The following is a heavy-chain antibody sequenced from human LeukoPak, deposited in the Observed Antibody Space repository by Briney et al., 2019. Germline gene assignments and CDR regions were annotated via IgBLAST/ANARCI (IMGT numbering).Heavy chain of an antibody. J-gene: IGHJ3*01. CDR3: AKEMATIRAFDF. D-gene: IGHD5-24*01. V-gene: IGHV3-23*01. Sequence: VSVISCSGSTTYYADSVKGRFTISRDNSKNTLYLQMNSLRAEDTAVYYCAKEMATIRAFDFWGQGTMVTVSS. CDR2: ISCSGSTT.